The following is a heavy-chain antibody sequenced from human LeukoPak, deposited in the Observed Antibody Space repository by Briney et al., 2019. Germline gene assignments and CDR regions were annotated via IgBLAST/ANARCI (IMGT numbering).Heavy chain of an antibody. CDR3: ARESYSTTSGGYFDY. CDR1: GYTFPSYF. J-gene: IGHJ4*02. CDR2: INPTGGST. V-gene: IGHV1-46*01. Sequence: ASVKVSCKASGYTFPSYFMHWVRQAPGQGLEWMGIINPTGGSTTYAQKFQGRVTMTRDTSTSTVYMELSSLRSEDTAVYYCARESYSTTSGGYFDYWGQGTLVTVSS. D-gene: IGHD4-11*01.